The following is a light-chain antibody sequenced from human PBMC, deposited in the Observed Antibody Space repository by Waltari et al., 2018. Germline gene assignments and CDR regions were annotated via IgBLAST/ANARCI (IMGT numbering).Light chain of an antibody. V-gene: IGKV1-NL1*01. CDR3: QQYYSTPTWT. CDR2: AAS. J-gene: IGKJ1*01. CDR1: QGISNS. Sequence: DIQMTQSPSSLSASVGDRVTITCRASQGISNSLAWYQQKPGKAPKLLLYAASRVESGVPSRCSGSGSGTDYTLTISSLQPEDFATYYCQQYYSTPTWTFGQGTKVEIK.